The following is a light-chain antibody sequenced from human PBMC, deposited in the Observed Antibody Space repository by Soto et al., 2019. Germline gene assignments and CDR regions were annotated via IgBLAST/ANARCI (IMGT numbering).Light chain of an antibody. CDR2: DVY. CDR1: TSDVGGYNF. Sequence: QSVLTQPASVSGSPGQSITISCTGTTSDVGGYNFVSWYQHHPGKAPKLVIYDVYNRPSGVSNRFSGSKSGNTASLTISGLQAADEADYYCGSYRSGDTLVFGAGTKLTVL. CDR3: GSYRSGDTLV. V-gene: IGLV2-14*03. J-gene: IGLJ1*01.